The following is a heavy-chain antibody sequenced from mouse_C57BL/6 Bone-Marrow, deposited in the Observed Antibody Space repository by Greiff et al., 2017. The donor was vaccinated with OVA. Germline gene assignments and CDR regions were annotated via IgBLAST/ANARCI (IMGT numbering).Heavy chain of an antibody. CDR3: ARPRSFAY. CDR2: ISSDGSCT. V-gene: IGHV5-6*01. Sequence: EVKLVESGGDLVKPGGSLKLSCAASGFTFSSYGMSWVRQTPDKRLEWVATISSDGSCTYYLDSVKGRFTISRDNAKNTLYLQMSSLKSEDTAMYYCARPRSFAYWGQGTMVTVSA. CDR1: GFTFSSYG. J-gene: IGHJ3*01.